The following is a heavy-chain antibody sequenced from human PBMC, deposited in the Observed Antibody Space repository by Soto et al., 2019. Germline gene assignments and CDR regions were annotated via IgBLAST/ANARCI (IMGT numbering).Heavy chain of an antibody. J-gene: IGHJ3*01. Sequence: GGSLRHSCAASGFPIDDYTMHWVRQAPGKGLEWVSYIGIGSSTKYYADSVKGRFTISRDNAKNSLYLQMNSLRAEDTAVYYCARDQLYYNDISGRPLNAFDVWGQGTMVTVSS. CDR3: ARDQLYYNDISGRPLNAFDV. D-gene: IGHD3-22*01. CDR1: GFPIDDYT. CDR2: IGIGSSTK. V-gene: IGHV3-48*01.